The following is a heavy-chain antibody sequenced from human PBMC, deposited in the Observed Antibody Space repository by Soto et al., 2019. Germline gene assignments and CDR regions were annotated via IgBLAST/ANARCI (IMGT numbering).Heavy chain of an antibody. J-gene: IGHJ6*03. CDR3: ARVHYYYYMDV. CDR1: GYSFSSYW. Sequence: PGESLKISCKGSGYSFSSYWINWVRQATGQGLEWMGWMNPNSGNTGYAQKFQGRVTMTRNTSISTAYMELSSLRSEDTAVYYCARVHYYYYMDVWGKGTTVTVSS. CDR2: MNPNSGNT. V-gene: IGHV1-8*02.